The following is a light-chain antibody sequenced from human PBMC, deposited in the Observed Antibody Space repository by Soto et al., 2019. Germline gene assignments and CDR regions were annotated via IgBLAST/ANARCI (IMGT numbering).Light chain of an antibody. CDR3: QQYNKWPLT. CDR1: QSVSSD. J-gene: IGKJ4*01. CDR2: GTS. Sequence: EVVMRQSPATLSMSPGERVALSCRASQSVSSDLAWYQQTPGQAPRLLIYGTSTRATGIPARFSASGSGAEFTLTINSLQSEDSAVYYCQQYNKWPLTFGGGTKVDIK. V-gene: IGKV3-15*01.